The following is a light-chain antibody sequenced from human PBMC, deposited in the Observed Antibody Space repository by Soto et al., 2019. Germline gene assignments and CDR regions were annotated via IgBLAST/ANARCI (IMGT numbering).Light chain of an antibody. CDR1: ESVSNS. CDR2: NAS. Sequence: ENVLTPSPATPSLSPGERGPLSPPASESVSNSLAWYQHKPGQAPRLLIYNASNRATGIPARFSGSGSGTDFTLTISSLEPEDFAVYFCQHRAGWPPALTFGGGTKVDIK. CDR3: QHRAGWPPALT. V-gene: IGKV3-11*01. J-gene: IGKJ4*01.